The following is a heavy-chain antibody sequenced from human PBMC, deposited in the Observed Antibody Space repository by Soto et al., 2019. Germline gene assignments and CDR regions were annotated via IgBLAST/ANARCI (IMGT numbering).Heavy chain of an antibody. CDR2: IYWDGDK. V-gene: IGHV2-5*02. Sequence: QITLKESGPSLVKPTQTLTLTCTFSGFSLSSNGVGVGWIRQPPGKALEWLALIYWDGDKRYSPSLKSRLTLTKDTSKNQVVLTMTNMYPVDTASYYCARILSGYWFEPWGQGTLVTVSS. CDR1: GFSLSSNGVG. D-gene: IGHD6-19*01. CDR3: ARILSGYWFEP. J-gene: IGHJ5*02.